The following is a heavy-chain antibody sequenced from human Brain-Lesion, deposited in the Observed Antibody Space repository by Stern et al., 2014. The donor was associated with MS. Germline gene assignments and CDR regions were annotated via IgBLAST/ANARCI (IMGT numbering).Heavy chain of an antibody. CDR1: GGSVSSTSYA. J-gene: IGHJ5*02. D-gene: IGHD2-15*01. CDR2: IYYSGNT. V-gene: IGHV4-39*01. CDR3: AGEEDIRYCSGGSCTGNWFDP. Sequence: QLQLQESGPGLVKPSETLSLTCTVAGGSVSSTSYAWAWIRQTPGKGLEWIGTIYYSGNTYYSPSLKSRLTISQDTSKIQFSLQLRSVTAADTAVYYCAGEEDIRYCSGGSCTGNWFDPWGQGTLVTVSS.